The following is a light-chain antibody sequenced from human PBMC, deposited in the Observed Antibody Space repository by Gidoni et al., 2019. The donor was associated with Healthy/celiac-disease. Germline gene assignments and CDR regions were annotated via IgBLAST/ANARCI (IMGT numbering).Light chain of an antibody. V-gene: IGLV2-23*01. CDR3: CSYAGSSTPYYV. CDR2: EGS. J-gene: IGLJ1*01. CDR1: SSDVGSYNL. Sequence: QSALTQPASVSGSPGLSITISCTGTSSDVGSYNLVSWYQQHPGKAPKLMIYEGSKRPSGVSNRFSGSKSGNTASLTISGLQAEDEADYYCCSYAGSSTPYYVFGTGTKVTVL.